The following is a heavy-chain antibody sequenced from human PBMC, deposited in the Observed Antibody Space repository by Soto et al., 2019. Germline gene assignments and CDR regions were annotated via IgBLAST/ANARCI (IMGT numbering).Heavy chain of an antibody. CDR1: GGSIGSSSYY. J-gene: IGHJ4*02. D-gene: IGHD6-25*01. CDR2: IYYSGST. V-gene: IGHV4-39*01. Sequence: PSETLSLTCTVSGGSIGSSSYYWGWIRQPPGKGLEWIGSIYYSGSTYYNPSLKSRVTISVDTSKNQFSLKLSSVTAADTAVYYCARQFQAVIDYWGQGTLVTVSS. CDR3: ARQFQAVIDY.